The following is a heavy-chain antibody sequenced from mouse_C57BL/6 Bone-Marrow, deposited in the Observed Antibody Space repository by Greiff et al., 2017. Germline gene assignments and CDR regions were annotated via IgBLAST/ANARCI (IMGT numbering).Heavy chain of an antibody. J-gene: IGHJ4*01. CDR1: GFTFSSYA. Sequence: EVKLVESGGGLVKPGGSLKLSCAASGFTFSSYAMSWVRQTPEKRLEWVATISDGGSYTYYPDNVKGRFTISRDNAKNNLYLQMSHLKSEDTAMXYCAICYSRNYAMDYWGQGTSVTVSS. V-gene: IGHV5-4*03. CDR3: AICYSRNYAMDY. D-gene: IGHD2-5*01. CDR2: ISDGGSYT.